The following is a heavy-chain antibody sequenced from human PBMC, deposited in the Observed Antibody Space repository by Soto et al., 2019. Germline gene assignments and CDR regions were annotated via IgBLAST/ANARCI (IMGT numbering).Heavy chain of an antibody. D-gene: IGHD4-17*01. J-gene: IGHJ6*03. CDR3: AINEEVTTVTGYHYFYMDV. V-gene: IGHV1-18*01. Sequence: ASVKVSCKASGYTFINYAISWVRQAPGQGLEWMGWINPYNGNTNYAQKLQGRVTMTTDTSTSTAYMELRSLRSDDTAVYYCAINEEVTTVTGYHYFYMDVWGEGTTVTVSS. CDR1: GYTFINYA. CDR2: INPYNGNT.